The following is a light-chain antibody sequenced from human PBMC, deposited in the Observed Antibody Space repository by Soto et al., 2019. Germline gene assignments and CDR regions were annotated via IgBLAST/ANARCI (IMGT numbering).Light chain of an antibody. J-gene: IGLJ1*01. CDR2: DVS. V-gene: IGLV2-14*03. CDR1: SSDIGDSNY. Sequence: SLLTQPTSVSGAPGQSITISCTGNSSDIGDSNYVSWYQQHPGKAPKLVIYDVSNRPSGVSNRFSGSKSANTASLTISGLQAEDEADYYCSSFRSSSTSYVFGTGTKVTVL. CDR3: SSFRSSSTSYV.